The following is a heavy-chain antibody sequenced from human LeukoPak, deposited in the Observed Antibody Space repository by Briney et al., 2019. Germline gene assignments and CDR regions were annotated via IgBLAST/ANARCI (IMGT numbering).Heavy chain of an antibody. V-gene: IGHV3-30*04. CDR1: GFNFRTYF. CDR2: ISFDGSNK. D-gene: IGHD5-12*01. J-gene: IGHJ4*02. CDR3: ANLIVAADY. Sequence: AGGSLRLSCAASGFNFRTYFMYWVRQAPGKGLEWVTTISFDGSNKNYADSVKGRFTISRDNSKNTLYLQMNSLGAEDTAVYYCANLIVAADYWGQGTLVTVSS.